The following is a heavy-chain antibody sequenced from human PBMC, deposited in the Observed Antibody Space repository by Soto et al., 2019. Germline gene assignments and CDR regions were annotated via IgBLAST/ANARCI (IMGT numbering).Heavy chain of an antibody. V-gene: IGHV3-33*08. J-gene: IGHJ6*02. CDR1: GFTFSSNA. D-gene: IGHD5-18*01. CDR2: IWYDGSNK. CDR3: ARVSYGYSYYYYGMDV. Sequence: GGSLRLSCSGSGFTFSSNAMAWVRQAPGKGLEWVAVIWYDGSNKYYADSVKGRFTISRDNSKNTLYLQMNSLRAEDTAVYYCARVSYGYSYYYYGMDVWGQGTTVTVSS.